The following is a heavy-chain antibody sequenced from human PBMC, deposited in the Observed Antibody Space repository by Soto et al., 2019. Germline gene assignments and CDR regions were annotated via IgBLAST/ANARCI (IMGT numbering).Heavy chain of an antibody. V-gene: IGHV3-30-3*01. CDR2: ISYDGSNK. J-gene: IGHJ4*02. Sequence: QVQLVESGGGVVQPGRSLRLSCAASGFTFSSYAMHWVRQAPGKGLEWVAVISYDGSNKYYADSVKGRFTISRDNSKNTMYLQMNSLRAEDTAVYYCARDFLEWLPPTPPRAVGATFHYWGQGTLVTVSS. CDR1: GFTFSSYA. D-gene: IGHD3-3*01. CDR3: ARDFLEWLPPTPPRAVGATFHY.